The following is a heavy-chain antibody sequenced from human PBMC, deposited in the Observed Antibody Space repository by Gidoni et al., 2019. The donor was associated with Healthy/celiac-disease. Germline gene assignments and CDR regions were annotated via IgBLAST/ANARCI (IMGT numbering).Heavy chain of an antibody. CDR2: ISYDENNK. Sequence: QVQLVESGGGVVQPGRSLRLSCAASGFTFSNYGMHWVRQAPGKGLEWVAVISYDENNKYYADSVKGRFTVSRDNSKNTLYLQMNSLRTEDTAVYYCANRDSYGPGYYGMDVWGQGTTVTVSS. CDR1: GFTFSNYG. J-gene: IGHJ6*02. CDR3: ANRDSYGPGYYGMDV. D-gene: IGHD5-18*01. V-gene: IGHV3-30*05.